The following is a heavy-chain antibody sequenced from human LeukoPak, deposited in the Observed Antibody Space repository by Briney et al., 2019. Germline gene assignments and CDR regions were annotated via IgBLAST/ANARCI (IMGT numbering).Heavy chain of an antibody. V-gene: IGHV3-23*01. Sequence: GGSLRLSCTASGFTFSGYGMSWVRQAPGKGLEWVSGIIGSGSATYYADSVKGRFTISRDNSENSLYLQMNSLRADDTAVYYCAKDSKTLDALDIWGQGTMVTVSS. CDR2: IIGSGSAT. J-gene: IGHJ3*02. CDR3: AKDSKTLDALDI. CDR1: GFTFSGYG.